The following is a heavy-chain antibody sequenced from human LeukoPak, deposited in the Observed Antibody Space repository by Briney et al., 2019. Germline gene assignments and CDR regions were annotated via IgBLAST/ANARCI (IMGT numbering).Heavy chain of an antibody. CDR1: GYTFTGYY. J-gene: IGHJ4*02. CDR2: INPNSGGT. Sequence: ASVKVSCKASGYTFTGYYMHWVRQAPGQGLEWMGWINPNSGGTNYAQKFQGRVTMTRDTSISTAYMELSRLRSDDTAVYYCARGAGSSGWYSLLDYWGQGTLVTVSS. V-gene: IGHV1-2*02. D-gene: IGHD6-19*01. CDR3: ARGAGSSGWYSLLDY.